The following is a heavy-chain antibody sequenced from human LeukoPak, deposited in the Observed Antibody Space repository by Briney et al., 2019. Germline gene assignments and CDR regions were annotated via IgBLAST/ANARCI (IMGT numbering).Heavy chain of an antibody. CDR3: ARGTHY. CDR2: INPNSGDT. CDR1: GYTFTSYG. J-gene: IGHJ4*02. V-gene: IGHV1-2*02. Sequence: ASVKVSCKASGYTFTSYGISWVRQAPGQGLEWMGWINPNSGDTNYAQEFQGRVTMTRDTSISTAYMELSSLRSDDTAVYYCARGTHYWGQGTLVTVSP.